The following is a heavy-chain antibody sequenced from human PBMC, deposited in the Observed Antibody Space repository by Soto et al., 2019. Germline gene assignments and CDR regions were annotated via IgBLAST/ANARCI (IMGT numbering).Heavy chain of an antibody. J-gene: IGHJ3*02. D-gene: IGHD3-3*01. CDR1: GNTLSKLS. V-gene: IGHV1-24*01. CDR2: FDPEERET. Sequence: QVQLVQSGAEVKKPGASVKVSCKVSGNTLSKLSIHWVRQAPGKGLEWMGGFDPEERETIYAQNFQGRVTMTEDTSAYTAYMELRSLRSEDTAVYYCANDLITWSGYYRHDAFDIWGQGTMVTVSS. CDR3: ANDLITWSGYYRHDAFDI.